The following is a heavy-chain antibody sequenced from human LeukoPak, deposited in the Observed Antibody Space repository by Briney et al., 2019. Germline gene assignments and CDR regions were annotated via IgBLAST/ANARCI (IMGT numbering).Heavy chain of an antibody. CDR2: IYYSGST. J-gene: IGHJ3*02. CDR1: GGSISSGDYY. Sequence: SQTLSLTCTVSGGSISSGDYYWSWIRQPPGKGLEWIGYIYYSGSTYYNPSLKSRVTISVDTSKNQFSLKLSSGTAADTAVYYCARALTSSWLADAFDIWGQGTMVTVSS. D-gene: IGHD6-13*01. CDR3: ARALTSSWLADAFDI. V-gene: IGHV4-30-4*08.